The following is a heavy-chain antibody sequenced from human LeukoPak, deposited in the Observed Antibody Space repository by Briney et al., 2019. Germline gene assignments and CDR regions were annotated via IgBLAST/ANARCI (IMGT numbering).Heavy chain of an antibody. Sequence: ASVKVSCTASGYTFTDYYVHWVRQAPGQGLEWMGWINPNSGGTNYARKFQGRVTITRDKSISTAYMELTSLRSDDTAVFYCARVVAWLQFSGSAFDMWGQGTMVTVSS. J-gene: IGHJ3*02. V-gene: IGHV1-2*02. CDR2: INPNSGGT. CDR3: ARVVAWLQFSGSAFDM. D-gene: IGHD5-24*01. CDR1: GYTFTDYY.